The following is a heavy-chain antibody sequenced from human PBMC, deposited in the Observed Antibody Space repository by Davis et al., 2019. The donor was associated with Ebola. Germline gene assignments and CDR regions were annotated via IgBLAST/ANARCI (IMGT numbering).Heavy chain of an antibody. V-gene: IGHV3-11*06. CDR3: AQQLGDYGGNALRY. D-gene: IGHD4-23*01. J-gene: IGHJ4*02. CDR2: ISSSASYK. CDR1: GITFSVYY. Sequence: GESLKLSCASSGITFSVYYMSWIRQAPGKGPEWVSSISSSASYKNYADSVKGRFTISRDDAKKSLYLQMDSLRAEDTAVYYCAQQLGDYGGNALRYWGQGTLVTVSS.